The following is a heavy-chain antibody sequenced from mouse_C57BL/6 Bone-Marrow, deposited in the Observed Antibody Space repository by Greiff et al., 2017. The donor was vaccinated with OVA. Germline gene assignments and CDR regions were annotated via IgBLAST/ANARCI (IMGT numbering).Heavy chain of an antibody. V-gene: IGHV8-8*01. CDR1: GFSLSTSGMG. CDR2: IWWDDDK. Sequence: QVQLKESGPGILQPSQTLSLTCSFSGFSLSTSGMGVGWIRQPSGQGLEWLAHIWWDDDKYYNPALKSRLPISKDTSKNQVFLKIANVDTAETATYYCARIAGGTTVAFDYWGQGTTLTVSS. D-gene: IGHD1-1*01. J-gene: IGHJ2*01. CDR3: ARIAGGTTVAFDY.